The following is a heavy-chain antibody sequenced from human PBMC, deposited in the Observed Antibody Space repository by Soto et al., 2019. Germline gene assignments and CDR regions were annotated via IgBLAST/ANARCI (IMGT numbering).Heavy chain of an antibody. CDR2: IYYSGST. CDR3: AVAAAHYYYGMDV. D-gene: IGHD6-13*01. V-gene: IGHV4-61*01. CDR1: GGSVSSGSYY. J-gene: IGHJ6*02. Sequence: SETLSLTCTVSGGSVSSGSYYWSWIRQPPGKGLEWIGYIYYSGSTNYNPSLKSRVTISVDTSKNQFSLKLSSVTAADTAVYYCAVAAAHYYYGMDVWGQGTTVTVSS.